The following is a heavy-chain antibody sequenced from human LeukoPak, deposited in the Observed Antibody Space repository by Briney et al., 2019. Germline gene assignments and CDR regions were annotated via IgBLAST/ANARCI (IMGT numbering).Heavy chain of an antibody. J-gene: IGHJ2*01. CDR1: GFSFDDYA. V-gene: IGHV3-43*02. D-gene: IGHD4-17*01. Sequence: GGSLRLSCAASGFSFDDYAMQWVRQALGKGLEWVSLISGDGGTTYYTESMKGRFTISRDNSKNSLYLQMNSLRTEDTALYYCAKDWRYFGDDFDLWGRGTLVTVSS. CDR3: AKDWRYFGDDFDL. CDR2: ISGDGGTT.